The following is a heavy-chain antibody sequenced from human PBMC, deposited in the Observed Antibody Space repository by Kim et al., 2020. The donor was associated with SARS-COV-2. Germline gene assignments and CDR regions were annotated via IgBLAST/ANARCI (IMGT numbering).Heavy chain of an antibody. D-gene: IGHD3-16*01. CDR3: ARGPPYDDPCWDAFDI. Sequence: GGSLRLSCAASGFSFSDSSMHWVRQASGRGLEWVGRIRSKANSYATEYAVSVRGRFTISRDESKNTAYLQMNSLKTEDTALYYCARGPPYDDPCWDAFDIWGRGTMVTVSS. V-gene: IGHV3-73*01. J-gene: IGHJ3*02. CDR2: IRSKANSYAT. CDR1: GFSFSDSS.